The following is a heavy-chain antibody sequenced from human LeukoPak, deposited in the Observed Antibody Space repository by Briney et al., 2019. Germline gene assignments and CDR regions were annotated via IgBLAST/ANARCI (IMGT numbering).Heavy chain of an antibody. CDR3: AKAGLSSKLDY. V-gene: IGHV3-74*01. J-gene: IGHJ4*02. CDR1: GFTFSSFW. D-gene: IGHD4/OR15-4a*01. CDR2: INSDGSST. Sequence: GGSLRLSCAASGFTFSSFWMHWVRQAPGKGLVWVSRINSDGSSTSYADSVKGRFTISRDNAKNTLYLQMNSLRAEDTAVYYCAKAGLSSKLDYWGQGTLVTVSS.